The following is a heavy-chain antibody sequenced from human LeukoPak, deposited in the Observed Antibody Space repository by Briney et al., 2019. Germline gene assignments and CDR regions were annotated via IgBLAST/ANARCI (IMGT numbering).Heavy chain of an antibody. CDR3: ASDYCSGSYRCDF. J-gene: IGHJ4*02. CDR2: IYYSGNT. V-gene: IGHV4-59*01. CDR1: RASICSFP. Sequence: SETLSLTCTVSRASICSFPWSPSRQPPGKGLEWIGYIYYSGNTIYNPSLKSRLTISLDTSNNQFSLKLTSVTAADTAVYYCASDYCSGSYRCDFWGQGTLVIVSS. D-gene: IGHD3-10*01.